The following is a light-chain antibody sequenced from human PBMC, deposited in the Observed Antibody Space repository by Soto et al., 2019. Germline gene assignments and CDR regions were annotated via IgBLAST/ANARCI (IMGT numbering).Light chain of an antibody. CDR3: LQAIQSPIT. V-gene: IGKV2-28*01. J-gene: IGKJ5*01. Sequence: VMTQSPLSLPVTPGEPASISCRSSQSLLHSNGYNYLDWYLQKPGQSPQLLISMGSTRASGVPDRFSGSGSGTDFTLKIGSVEAEDVGVYYCLQAIQSPITFGQGTRLEI. CDR2: MGS. CDR1: QSLLHSNGYNY.